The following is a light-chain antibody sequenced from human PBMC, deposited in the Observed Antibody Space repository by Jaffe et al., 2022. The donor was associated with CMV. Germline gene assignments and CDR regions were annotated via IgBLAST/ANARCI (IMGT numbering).Light chain of an antibody. V-gene: IGKV3-11*01. CDR1: QTVYDR. J-gene: IGKJ5*01. CDR2: DTS. Sequence: EIVLTQSPATLSFSPGERATLSCKASQTVYDRLAWYQQRPGQAPRLVTYDTSNRATGVPARFSGSGFGTDFTLTISDLEPEDFAVYYCQQSRDWPITFGQGTRLDIK. CDR3: QQSRDWPIT.